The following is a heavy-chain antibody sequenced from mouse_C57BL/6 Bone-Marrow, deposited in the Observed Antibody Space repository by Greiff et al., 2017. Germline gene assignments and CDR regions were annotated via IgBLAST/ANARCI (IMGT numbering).Heavy chain of an antibody. CDR1: GYAFSSSW. CDR3: ARFDSSGFPDY. V-gene: IGHV1-82*01. Sequence: LQESGPELVKPGASVKISCKASGYAFSSSWMNWVKQRPGKGLEWIGRIYPGDGDTNYNGKFKGKATLTADKSSSTAYMQLSSLTSEDSAVYFCARFDSSGFPDYWGQGTTLTVSS. CDR2: IYPGDGDT. J-gene: IGHJ2*01. D-gene: IGHD3-2*02.